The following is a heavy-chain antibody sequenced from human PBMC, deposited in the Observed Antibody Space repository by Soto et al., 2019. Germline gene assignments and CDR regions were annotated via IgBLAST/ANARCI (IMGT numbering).Heavy chain of an antibody. V-gene: IGHV4-34*01. CDR2: INHSGST. Sequence: QVQLQQWGAGLLKPSETLSLTCAVYGGSFSGYYWSWIRQPPGKGLEWIGEINHSGSTNYNPSLKSRVTISVDTSKNQFSLKLSSVTAADTAVYYCATGGDGYPDYYYYYGMDVWGQGTTVTVSS. D-gene: IGHD5-12*01. CDR1: GGSFSGYY. CDR3: ATGGDGYPDYYYYYGMDV. J-gene: IGHJ6*02.